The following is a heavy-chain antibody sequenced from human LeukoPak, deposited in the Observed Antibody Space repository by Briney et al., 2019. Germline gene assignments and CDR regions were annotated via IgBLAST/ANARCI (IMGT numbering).Heavy chain of an antibody. V-gene: IGHV3-23*01. J-gene: IGHJ3*02. CDR1: GFTFNNYA. D-gene: IGHD3-22*01. Sequence: GGSLRLSCAASGFTFNNYAMTWVRQAPGKGLEWVSTISTSGDSTYYADSVKGRFIISRDISKNTLYLQMNSLRAEDSALYYCARGGRGSAAVVAPRSFDIWGQGTMVTVSS. CDR3: ARGGRGSAAVVAPRSFDI. CDR2: ISTSGDST.